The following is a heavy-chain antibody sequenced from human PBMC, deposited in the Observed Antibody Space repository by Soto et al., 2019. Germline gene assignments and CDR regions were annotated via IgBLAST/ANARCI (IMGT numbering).Heavy chain of an antibody. J-gene: IGHJ6*02. CDR2: FIPMFNRP. CDR1: GGTFSSYA. CDR3: ARGQFHHVSNYYYALDV. V-gene: IGHV1-69*01. Sequence: QVQLVQSGAEVKKPGSSVKVSCKASGGTFSSYAISWVRQAPGQGLEWMGGFIPMFNRPHSARKFQGRVTITADESTSTAYMDLSSMRSEDTAGYYCARGQFHHVSNYYYALDVWGQGTTVTVSS.